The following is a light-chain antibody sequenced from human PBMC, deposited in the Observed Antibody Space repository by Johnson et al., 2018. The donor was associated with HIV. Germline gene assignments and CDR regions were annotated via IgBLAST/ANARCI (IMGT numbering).Light chain of an antibody. V-gene: IGLV1-51*02. CDR2: ENN. J-gene: IGLJ1*01. CDR1: SSNIGNNY. CDR3: GPWDSSLSANV. Sequence: QSVLTQPPSVSAAPGQKVTISCSGSSSNIGNNYVSWYQQLPGTAPKLLIYENNKRPSGIPDRFYGSKSGTSATLGITGLQTGDEADYYCGPWDSSLSANVFGTVTKVTVL.